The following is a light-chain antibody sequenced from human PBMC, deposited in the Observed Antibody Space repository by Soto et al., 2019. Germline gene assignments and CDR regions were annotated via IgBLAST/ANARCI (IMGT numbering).Light chain of an antibody. V-gene: IGLV4-69*01. J-gene: IGLJ2*01. CDR1: SGHRNYA. Sequence: QLVLTQSPSASASLGASVTLTCTLSSGHRNYAIAWHQQHPEKGPRYLMKVNIDGSHNKGDAIPDRFSGSSSGAERYLTISSLQSEDEADYYCQTWGTGIRVFGGGTKLTVL. CDR3: QTWGTGIRV. CDR2: VNIDGSH.